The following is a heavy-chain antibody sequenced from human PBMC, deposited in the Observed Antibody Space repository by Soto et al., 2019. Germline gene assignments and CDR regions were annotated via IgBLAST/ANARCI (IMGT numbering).Heavy chain of an antibody. Sequence: QVQLQESGPGLVKPSGTLSLTCTVSGASISSTSSYDWWSWVRQPPGKGLEWSGEIFHSGSTNYKPSLKSRVTMSVDKSKNQFSLRLSSVTAADTAVYYCAKMVGATLVDYWGQGSLVTVSS. CDR1: GASISSTSSYDW. CDR2: IFHSGST. J-gene: IGHJ4*02. D-gene: IGHD1-26*01. V-gene: IGHV4-4*02. CDR3: AKMVGATLVDY.